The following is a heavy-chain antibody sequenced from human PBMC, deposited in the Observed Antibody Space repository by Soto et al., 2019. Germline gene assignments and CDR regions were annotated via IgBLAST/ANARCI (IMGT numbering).Heavy chain of an antibody. Sequence: ASVKVSCKASGYTFTGYYMHWVRQAPGQGLEWMGWINPNSGGTNYAQKFQGWVTMTRDTSISTAYMELSRLRSDDTAVYYCARGAVAGREYDYWGQGTLVTVSS. CDR1: GYTFTGYY. D-gene: IGHD6-19*01. J-gene: IGHJ4*02. V-gene: IGHV1-2*04. CDR3: ARGAVAGREYDY. CDR2: INPNSGGT.